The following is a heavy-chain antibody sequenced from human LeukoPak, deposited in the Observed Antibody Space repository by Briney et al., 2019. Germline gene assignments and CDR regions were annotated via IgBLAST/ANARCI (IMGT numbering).Heavy chain of an antibody. CDR2: IIPILGIA. J-gene: IGHJ4*02. D-gene: IGHD3-9*01. Sequence: SVKVSCKASGGTFSSYAISWVRQAPGQGLEWMGRIIPILGIANYAQKFQGRATITADKSTSTAYMEPSSLRSEDTAVYYCASGYYDILTGYPSWGQGTLVTVSS. V-gene: IGHV1-69*04. CDR1: GGTFSSYA. CDR3: ASGYYDILTGYPS.